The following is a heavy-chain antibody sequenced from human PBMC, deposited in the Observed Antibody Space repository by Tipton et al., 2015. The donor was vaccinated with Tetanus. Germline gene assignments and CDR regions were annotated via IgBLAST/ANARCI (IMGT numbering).Heavy chain of an antibody. CDR1: GGSISSGGYY. CDR2: IYFSGST. Sequence: TLSLTCTVSGGSISSGGYYWSWIRQHPGKGLEWIGDIYFSGSTYYNPSLNSRVTISVDTSKNHFSLKLNSVTAADTAVYFCARDQARGARGWNYFDYWGLGTLVTVSS. CDR3: ARDQARGARGWNYFDY. J-gene: IGHJ4*02. V-gene: IGHV4-31*03. D-gene: IGHD1-26*01.